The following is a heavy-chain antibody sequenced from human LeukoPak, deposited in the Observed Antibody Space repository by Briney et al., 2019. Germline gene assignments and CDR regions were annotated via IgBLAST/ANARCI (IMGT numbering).Heavy chain of an antibody. CDR1: GFTFDDYA. V-gene: IGHV3-43*02. CDR2: ISGDGGST. CDR3: AISDHYFDY. J-gene: IGHJ4*02. Sequence: PGGSLRLSCTASGFTFDDYAIHWVRQAPGKGLEWVSLISGDGGSTYYADSVKGRFTISRDNSKNSLYLQMNSLRTEDTALYYRAISDHYFDYWGQGTLVTVSS.